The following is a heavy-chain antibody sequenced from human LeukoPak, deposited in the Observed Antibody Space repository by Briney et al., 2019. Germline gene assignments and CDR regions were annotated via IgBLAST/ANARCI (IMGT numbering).Heavy chain of an antibody. CDR3: ARIIDSSGYYYGAIDY. J-gene: IGHJ4*02. CDR1: GFTPSDYY. D-gene: IGHD3-22*01. Sequence: GGSLRLACAVSGFTPSDYYMDWVRQAPGKGLEWVGRTRNKANSYTTEYAASVKGRFTISRDESKNSLDLQMNSLKTEDTAVYYCARIIDSSGYYYGAIDYWGQGTLVTVSS. CDR2: TRNKANSYTT. V-gene: IGHV3-72*01.